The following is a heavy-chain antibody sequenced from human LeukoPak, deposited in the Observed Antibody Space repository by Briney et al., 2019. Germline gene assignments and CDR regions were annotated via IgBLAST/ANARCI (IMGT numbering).Heavy chain of an antibody. CDR2: INPSGGAT. CDR3: ARSRITGTILSNDY. V-gene: IGHV1-46*01. D-gene: IGHD1-20*01. CDR1: GYTFTSYY. Sequence: ASVKVSCKASGYTFTSYYMHWVRQAPGQGLEWVGIINPSGGATSYAQKFQGRVTMTRDTSTSTFYMELSSLTSGDTAVYYCARSRITGTILSNDYWGQGTLVTVSS. J-gene: IGHJ4*02.